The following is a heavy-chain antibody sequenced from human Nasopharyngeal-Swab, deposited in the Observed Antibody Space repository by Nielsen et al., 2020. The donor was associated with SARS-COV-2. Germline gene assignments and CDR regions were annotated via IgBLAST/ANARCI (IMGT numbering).Heavy chain of an antibody. Sequence: GESLKISCAASGFTFSSYWMHWVRQAPGKGLVWVSRINSDGTTTTYADSVSGRFTISRDNAKNTLYLQMNSLRAEDTAMYYCARGGIPDYWGQGTLVTVSS. CDR3: ARGGIPDY. CDR1: GFTFSSYW. CDR2: INSDGTTT. V-gene: IGHV3-74*01. J-gene: IGHJ4*02. D-gene: IGHD1-1*01.